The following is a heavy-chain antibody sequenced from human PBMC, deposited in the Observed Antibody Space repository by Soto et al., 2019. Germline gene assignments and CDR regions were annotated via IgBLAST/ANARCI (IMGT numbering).Heavy chain of an antibody. J-gene: IGHJ6*02. V-gene: IGHV4-39*01. CDR1: GGSISSSSYY. CDR2: IYYSGST. CDR3: YYYYGMDV. Sequence: SETLSLTCTVSGGSISSSSYYWGWIRQPPGKGLEWIGSIYYSGSTYYNPSLKSRVAISVDTSKNQFSLKLSSVTAADTAVYYCYYYYGMDVWGQGTTVTVSS.